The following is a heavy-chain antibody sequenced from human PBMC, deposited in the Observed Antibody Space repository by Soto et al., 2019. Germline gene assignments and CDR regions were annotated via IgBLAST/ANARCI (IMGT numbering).Heavy chain of an antibody. J-gene: IGHJ5*02. V-gene: IGHV1-69*13. Sequence: WASVKVSCKASGGTFSSYAISWVRQAPGQGLEWMGGIIPIFGTANYAQKFQGRVTITADESTSTAYMELSSLRSEDTAVYYCARAEGQGHWFDPWGQGTLVTVSS. CDR3: ARAEGQGHWFDP. CDR2: IIPIFGTA. CDR1: GGTFSSYA.